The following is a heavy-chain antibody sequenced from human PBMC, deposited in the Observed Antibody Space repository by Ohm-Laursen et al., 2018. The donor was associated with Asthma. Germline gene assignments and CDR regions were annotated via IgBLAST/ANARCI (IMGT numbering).Heavy chain of an antibody. CDR3: ARGLPGTYYYYGMDV. V-gene: IGHV1-69*01. Sequence: SSVKVSCKALGGTFSTSVIGWVRQAPGQGLEWVGGVNSVFGTTTYAQRFQGRVTITADESTSTAYMELSSLRSEDTAVYYCARGLPGTYYYYGMDVWGQGTTVTVSS. CDR1: GGTFSTSV. J-gene: IGHJ6*02. D-gene: IGHD7-27*01. CDR2: VNSVFGTT.